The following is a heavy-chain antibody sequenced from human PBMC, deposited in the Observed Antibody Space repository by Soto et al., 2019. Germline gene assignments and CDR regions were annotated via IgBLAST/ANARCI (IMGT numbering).Heavy chain of an antibody. Sequence: SGPTLVNPTETLTLTCTVSGFSLSHIRVGVGWIRQPPGKALEWLAHVFSNDAKSYSPSLKGRLTISRDTFRSQVVLTMTNVDPVDTATYFCARIERYSAYEYFDFWGQGTLVTVSS. CDR2: VFSNDAK. J-gene: IGHJ4*02. CDR3: ARIERYSAYEYFDF. CDR1: GFSLSHIRVG. D-gene: IGHD5-12*01. V-gene: IGHV2-26*01.